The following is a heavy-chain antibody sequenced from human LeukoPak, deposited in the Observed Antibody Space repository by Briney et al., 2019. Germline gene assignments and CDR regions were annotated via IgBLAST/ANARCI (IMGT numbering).Heavy chain of an antibody. Sequence: SETLSLTCTVPGGSISSYYWGWIRQPPGKGLEWIGYIYYSGSTNYNPSLKSRDTISVDTSKNQFSLKLRSVTAADTAVYYCARGRRGGYNSAIYYYYYYMDVWGKGTTVTVSS. D-gene: IGHD5-24*01. J-gene: IGHJ6*03. V-gene: IGHV4-59*01. CDR3: ARGRRGGYNSAIYYYYYYMDV. CDR1: GGSISSYY. CDR2: IYYSGST.